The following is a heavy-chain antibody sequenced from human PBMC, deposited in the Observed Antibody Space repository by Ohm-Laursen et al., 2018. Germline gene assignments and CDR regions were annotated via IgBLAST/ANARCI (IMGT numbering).Heavy chain of an antibody. Sequence: SLRLSCAASGFTVSSNYMSWLRQAPGKGLEWVSVIYSGGSTYYSDSVKGRFTISRDNSKNTVYLQMNSLRAEDTAVYYCARGVLFSVYWGQGTLVTVSS. CDR3: ARGVLFSVY. CDR1: GFTVSSNY. V-gene: IGHV3-53*01. CDR2: IYSGGST. D-gene: IGHD2/OR15-2a*01. J-gene: IGHJ4*02.